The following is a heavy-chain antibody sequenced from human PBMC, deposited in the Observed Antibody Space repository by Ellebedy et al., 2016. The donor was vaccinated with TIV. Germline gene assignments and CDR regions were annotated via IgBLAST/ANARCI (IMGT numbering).Heavy chain of an antibody. Sequence: PGGSLRLSCAASGFTFSGYAMSWVRQAPGKGLGWVSGINSGGTRTYYADSVKGRFTISRDNSKKTLYLQMNSLRAEDTAVYYCAKGRGGGSDTSAPRYYFDYWGLGTLVTVSS. CDR3: AKGRGGGSDTSAPRYYFDY. D-gene: IGHD3-22*01. J-gene: IGHJ4*02. V-gene: IGHV3-23*01. CDR1: GFTFSGYA. CDR2: INSGGTRT.